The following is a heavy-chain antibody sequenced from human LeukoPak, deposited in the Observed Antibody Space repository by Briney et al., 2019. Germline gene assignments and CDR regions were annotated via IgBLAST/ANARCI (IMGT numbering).Heavy chain of an antibody. CDR2: IYPVGSVT. CDR3: ARLVVVAALIDY. CDR1: GYSFTSYW. Sequence: GESLKISCKGSGYSFTSYWIGWVRQMPGKGLEWMGIIYPVGSVTRYSPSFQGQVTISADKSISTAYLQWSSLKASDTAMYYCARLVVVAALIDYWGQGTLVTVSS. V-gene: IGHV5-51*01. J-gene: IGHJ4*02. D-gene: IGHD2-15*01.